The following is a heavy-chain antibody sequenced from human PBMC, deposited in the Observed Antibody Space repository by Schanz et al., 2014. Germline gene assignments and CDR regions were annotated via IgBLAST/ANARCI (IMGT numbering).Heavy chain of an antibody. CDR1: GYSFTPFP. D-gene: IGHD5-12*01. J-gene: IGHJ4*02. CDR2: INAGTGNT. Sequence: QVQLVQSWAEVKGPGASVKVSCKASGYSFTPFPIHWVRQAPGQRLEWMGWINAGTGNTEYSQKFQGRVTITRDTLASTAYMEVSSLRSEDTAVYYCARSRGFDSIFDFWGRGTLVTVSS. V-gene: IGHV1-3*01. CDR3: ARSRGFDSIFDF.